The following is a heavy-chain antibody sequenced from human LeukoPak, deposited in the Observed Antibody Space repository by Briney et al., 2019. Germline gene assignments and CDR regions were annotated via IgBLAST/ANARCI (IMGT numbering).Heavy chain of an antibody. CDR2: ISCDGSNK. CDR1: GFTFSSYG. CDR3: AKDLTVVPAAMRYDAFDI. Sequence: GRSLRLSCAASGFTFSSYGMHWVRQAPGKGLEWVAVISCDGSNKYYADSVKGRFTISRDNSKNTLYLQMNSLRAEDTAVYYCAKDLTVVPAAMRYDAFDIWGQGTMVTVSS. V-gene: IGHV3-30*18. J-gene: IGHJ3*02. D-gene: IGHD2-2*01.